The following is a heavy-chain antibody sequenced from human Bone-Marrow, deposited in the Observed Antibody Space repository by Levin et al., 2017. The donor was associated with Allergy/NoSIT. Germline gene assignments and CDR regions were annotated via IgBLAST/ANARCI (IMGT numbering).Heavy chain of an antibody. V-gene: IGHV3-48*01. J-gene: IGHJ6*03. Sequence: GESLKISCGASGFTFSNYFMHWVRRAPGKGLEWISYISGGSSSIHYADSVKGRFTVSRDNAKNSLFLQMNSLRAEDTAVYYCARGVYYYYYMDVWGKGTSVTVSS. CDR1: GFTFSNYF. CDR2: ISGGSSSI. CDR3: ARGVYYYYYMDV.